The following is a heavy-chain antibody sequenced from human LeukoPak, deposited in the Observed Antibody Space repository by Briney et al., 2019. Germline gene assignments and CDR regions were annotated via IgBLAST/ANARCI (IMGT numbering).Heavy chain of an antibody. CDR2: INPNSGGT. CDR1: GYTFTGYY. V-gene: IGHV1-2*02. CDR3: ASYSNSSDMGSLDY. J-gene: IGHJ4*02. D-gene: IGHD6-13*01. Sequence: ASVKVSCKASGYTFTGYYMHWVRQAPGQGLEWMGWINPNSGGTNYAQKFQGRVTMTRDTSISTAYMELSRLRSDDAAVYYCASYSNSSDMGSLDYWGQGTLVTVSS.